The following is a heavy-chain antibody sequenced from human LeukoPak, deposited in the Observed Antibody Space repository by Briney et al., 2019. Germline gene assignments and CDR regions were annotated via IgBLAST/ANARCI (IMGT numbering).Heavy chain of an antibody. Sequence: GGSLRLSCAASGFTFSSYSMNWVRQAPGKGLEWVSSISSSSSYIYYADSVKGRFTISRDNAKNSLYLQMNSLRAEDTAVYYCARDPQPNYVWGSYRYGYYSMDVWGQGTTVTVSS. CDR2: ISSSSSYI. CDR3: ARDPQPNYVWGSYRYGYYSMDV. CDR1: GFTFSSYS. J-gene: IGHJ6*02. D-gene: IGHD3-16*02. V-gene: IGHV3-21*01.